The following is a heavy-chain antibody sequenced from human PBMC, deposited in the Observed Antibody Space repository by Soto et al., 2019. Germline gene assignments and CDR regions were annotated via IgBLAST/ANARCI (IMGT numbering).Heavy chain of an antibody. CDR2: IIPIFGTA. V-gene: IGHV1-69*06. CDR3: ASGQSGYYYYGMDV. J-gene: IGHJ6*02. D-gene: IGHD3-10*01. Sequence: SVKVSCKASGGTFSSYAISWVRQAPGQGLEWMGGIIPIFGTANYAQKFQGRVTITADKSTSTAYMELSSLRSEDTAVYYCASGQSGYYYYGMDVWGQGTTVTVPS. CDR1: GGTFSSYA.